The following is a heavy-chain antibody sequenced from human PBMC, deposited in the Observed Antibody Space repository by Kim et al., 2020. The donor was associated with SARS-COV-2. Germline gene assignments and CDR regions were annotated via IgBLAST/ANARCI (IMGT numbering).Heavy chain of an antibody. V-gene: IGHV3-7*01. CDR3: ARGLIPYYSGSALGY. D-gene: IGHD3-10*01. J-gene: IGHJ4*02. Sequence: GSVKSPITNSSDNAKNSLYLQMNSLRAEDTAVYYCARGLIPYYSGSALGYWGQGTLVTVSS.